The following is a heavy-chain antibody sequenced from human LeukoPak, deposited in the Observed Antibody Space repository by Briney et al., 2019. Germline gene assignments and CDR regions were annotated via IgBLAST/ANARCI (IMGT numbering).Heavy chain of an antibody. CDR2: INPNSGGT. V-gene: IGHV1-2*02. Sequence: ASVKVSCKASGYSFTGYYMHWVRQAPGQGLEWMGWINPNSGGTNYAQKYQGRVTMTRDTSISTAYMELSRLRSDDTAVYYCARGALYYDILTGFSYFDYWGQGTLVTVSS. J-gene: IGHJ4*02. D-gene: IGHD3-9*01. CDR3: ARGALYYDILTGFSYFDY. CDR1: GYSFTGYY.